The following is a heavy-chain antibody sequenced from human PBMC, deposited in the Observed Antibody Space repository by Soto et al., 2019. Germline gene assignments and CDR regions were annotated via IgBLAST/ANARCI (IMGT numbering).Heavy chain of an antibody. Sequence: GGSLRLSCAASGFTFSSYWMHWVRQAPGKGLVWVSRINSDGSSTSYADSVKGRFTISRDNAKNTLYLQMNSLRAEDTAVYYCASGRGYCSGGSCYTGIAYYYGMDVWGQGTTVTVSS. CDR3: ASGRGYCSGGSCYTGIAYYYGMDV. CDR2: INSDGSST. J-gene: IGHJ6*02. V-gene: IGHV3-74*01. D-gene: IGHD2-15*01. CDR1: GFTFSSYW.